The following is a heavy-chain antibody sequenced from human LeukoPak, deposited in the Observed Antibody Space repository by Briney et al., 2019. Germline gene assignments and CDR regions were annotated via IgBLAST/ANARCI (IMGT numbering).Heavy chain of an antibody. CDR2: ISGGGGST. CDR1: GFTFSSYA. V-gene: IGHV3-23*01. CDR3: AKGPLIEVAGTTWDY. J-gene: IGHJ4*02. Sequence: GGSLRLSCAASGFTFSSYAMGWVRQFPGKGLEWVSAISGGGGSTYYVDSVKGRFTISRDNSKNTLHLQMNSLRADDTAVYYCAKGPLIEVAGTTWDYWGQGALVTVSS. D-gene: IGHD6-19*01.